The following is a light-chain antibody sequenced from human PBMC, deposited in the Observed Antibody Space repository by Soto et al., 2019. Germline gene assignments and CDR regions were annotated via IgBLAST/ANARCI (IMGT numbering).Light chain of an antibody. V-gene: IGKV1-5*03. CDR3: QPDNIYWK. CDR1: QSISSW. Sequence: DVKMYQSPATLSASVGDRVTISYRASQSISSWLAWYQQKPGKAPKLLIYKASSLESGVPSRFSGSGSGTEFTLTISSLQPDEFAPYYCQPDNIYWKFGKGTKV. CDR2: KAS. J-gene: IGKJ1*01.